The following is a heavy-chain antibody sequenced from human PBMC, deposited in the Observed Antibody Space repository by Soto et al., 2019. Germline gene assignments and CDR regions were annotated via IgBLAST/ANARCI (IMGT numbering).Heavy chain of an antibody. CDR2: ISSSSSTI. D-gene: IGHD2-15*01. CDR3: ARDSRDIVVVVAATAVDY. Sequence: EVQLVESGGGLVQPGGSLRLSCAASGFTFSSYSMNWVRQAPGKGPEWVSYISSSSSTIYYADSVKGRFTISRDNAKNSLYLQMNSLRAEDTAVYYCARDSRDIVVVVAATAVDYWGQGTLVTVSS. CDR1: GFTFSSYS. V-gene: IGHV3-48*01. J-gene: IGHJ4*02.